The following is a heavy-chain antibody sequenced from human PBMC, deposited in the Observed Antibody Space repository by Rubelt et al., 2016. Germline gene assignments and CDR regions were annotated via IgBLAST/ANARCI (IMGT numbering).Heavy chain of an antibody. J-gene: IGHJ6*02. CDR3: ARRDITGEGGGLDV. V-gene: IGHV4-59*02. Sequence: QVQLQASGPGLVKPSETLSLTCTVSGVSVSSYYWTWIRQPPGQRLEWIGFISYAVTTKYNPSLGSRFTMSMDTSKNQVSRKGTSVTAADTALYYVARRDITGEGGGLDVWGLGTSVTVSS. D-gene: IGHD2-8*02. CDR2: ISYAVTT. CDR1: GVSVSSYY.